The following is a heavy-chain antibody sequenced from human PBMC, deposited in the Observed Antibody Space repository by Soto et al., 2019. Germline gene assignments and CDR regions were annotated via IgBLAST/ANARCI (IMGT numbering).Heavy chain of an antibody. Sequence: QVQLVESGGGVVQPGRSLRLSCAASGFTFSSYGMHWVRQAPSKGLEWVAVISYDGSNKYYADSVKGRFTISRDNSKNTLYLQMNSLRAEDTAVYYCAKGVRHYYDSSGYYDVSDYWGQGALVTVSS. V-gene: IGHV3-30*18. D-gene: IGHD3-22*01. CDR3: AKGVRHYYDSSGYYDVSDY. J-gene: IGHJ4*02. CDR2: ISYDGSNK. CDR1: GFTFSSYG.